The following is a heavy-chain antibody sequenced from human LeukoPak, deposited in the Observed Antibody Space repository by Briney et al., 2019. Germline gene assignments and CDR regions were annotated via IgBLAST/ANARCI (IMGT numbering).Heavy chain of an antibody. Sequence: PSETLSLTCTVSVGSISSHYWSWIRQPPGKGLGGIGYISYIGSTNYNPSLKSRVTISVDTSKNQFSLKLSSVTAADAAVYFCARDPTTVTKGLDIWGQGTMVTVSS. CDR2: ISYIGST. J-gene: IGHJ3*02. CDR1: VGSISSHY. V-gene: IGHV4-59*11. D-gene: IGHD4-17*01. CDR3: ARDPTTVTKGLDI.